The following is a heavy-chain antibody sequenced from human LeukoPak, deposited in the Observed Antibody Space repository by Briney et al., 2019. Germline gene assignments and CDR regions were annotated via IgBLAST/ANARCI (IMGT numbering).Heavy chain of an antibody. D-gene: IGHD3-10*01. CDR3: ARAAFTMVLGALGWFDP. V-gene: IGHV1-69*04. CDR2: IIPILGIA. CDR1: GGTFSSYA. Sequence: ASVKVSCKASGGTFSSYAISWVRQAPGQGLEWMGRIIPILGIANYAQKFQGRVTITADKSTSTAYMELRSLRSDDTAVYYCARAAFTMVLGALGWFDPWGQGTLVTVSS. J-gene: IGHJ5*02.